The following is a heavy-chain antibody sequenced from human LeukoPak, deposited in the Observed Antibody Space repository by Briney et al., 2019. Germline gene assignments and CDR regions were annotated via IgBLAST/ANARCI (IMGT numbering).Heavy chain of an antibody. CDR1: GGSISSSSYY. J-gene: IGHJ6*03. Sequence: SETLSLTCTVSGGSISSSSYYWGWIRQPPGKGLEWIGSIYYSGSTYYNPSLKSRVTISVDTAKNQFSLKLTSVTAADTSVFYCARGRGYSSGWGHYYYSIDVWGQGTTVTVS. CDR2: IYYSGST. CDR3: ARGRGYSSGWGHYYYSIDV. D-gene: IGHD6-19*01. V-gene: IGHV4-39*07.